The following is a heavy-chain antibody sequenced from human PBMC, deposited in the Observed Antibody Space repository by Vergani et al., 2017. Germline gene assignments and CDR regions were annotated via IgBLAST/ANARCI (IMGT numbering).Heavy chain of an antibody. CDR1: GFIFSTYA. V-gene: IGHV3-15*01. CDR2: IRSKNDGGTA. Sequence: EVQPLESGGDLVQPGGSLRLSCTASGFIFSTYAMSWVRQAPGKGLEWIGRIRSKNDGGTADYAAPLKGRFTISRDDSKDSAFLLVNNLKTEDTAVYFCYTDYHDYWGQGTLVTVSS. J-gene: IGHJ4*02. CDR3: YTDYHDY. D-gene: IGHD2-2*02.